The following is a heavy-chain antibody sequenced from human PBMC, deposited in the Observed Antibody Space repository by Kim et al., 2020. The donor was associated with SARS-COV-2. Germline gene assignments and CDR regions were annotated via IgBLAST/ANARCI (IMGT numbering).Heavy chain of an antibody. Sequence: GRLTISRDNSKNTLYLQMNSLRAEDTAVYYCARDRSSEVPAARYPIEFDYWGQGTLFTVS. CDR3: ARDRSSEVPAARYPIEFDY. J-gene: IGHJ4*02. V-gene: IGHV3-30*07. D-gene: IGHD2-2*01.